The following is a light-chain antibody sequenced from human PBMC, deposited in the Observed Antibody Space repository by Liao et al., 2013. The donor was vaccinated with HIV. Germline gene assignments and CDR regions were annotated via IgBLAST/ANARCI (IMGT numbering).Light chain of an antibody. Sequence: SYELTQPPSVSVSPGQTARITCSGDALPKQYAYWYQQKPGQAPVLLIYKDSERPSGIPERFSGSSSGTTVTLTISGVQAEDEADYYCQVWDSSSDHWVFGGGTKLTVL. CDR3: QVWDSSSDHWV. CDR1: ALPKQY. J-gene: IGLJ3*02. V-gene: IGLV3-25*03. CDR2: KDS.